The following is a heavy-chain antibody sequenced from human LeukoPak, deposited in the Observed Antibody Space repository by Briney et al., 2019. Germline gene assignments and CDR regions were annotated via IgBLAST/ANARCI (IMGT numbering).Heavy chain of an antibody. Sequence: GGSLRLSCAASGFTFSSYWMHWVRQAPGKGLVWVSRINPHGSDTTYADSVKGRFTISRDNAKNTLYLQMNSLRAEDTAVYFCIRSDGYLALWRQGTLVTVSS. V-gene: IGHV3-74*01. D-gene: IGHD3-16*02. CDR3: IRSDGYLAL. CDR1: GFTFSSYW. CDR2: INPHGSDT. J-gene: IGHJ4*02.